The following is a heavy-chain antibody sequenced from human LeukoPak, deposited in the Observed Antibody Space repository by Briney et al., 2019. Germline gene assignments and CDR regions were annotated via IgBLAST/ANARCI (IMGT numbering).Heavy chain of an antibody. J-gene: IGHJ3*02. Sequence: KPGRSLRLSCAASGFTFSNAWMSWVRQAPGKGLEWVGRIKSKTDGGTTDYAAPVKGRFTISRDDSKNTLYLQMNSLKTEDTAVYYCTTDPTGTTPRDAFDIWGQGTMVTVSS. D-gene: IGHD1-7*01. V-gene: IGHV3-15*01. CDR2: IKSKTDGGTT. CDR3: TTDPTGTTPRDAFDI. CDR1: GFTFSNAW.